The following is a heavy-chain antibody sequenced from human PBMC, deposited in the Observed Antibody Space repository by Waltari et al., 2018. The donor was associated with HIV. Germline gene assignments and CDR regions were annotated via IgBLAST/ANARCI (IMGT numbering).Heavy chain of an antibody. V-gene: IGHV3-48*03. J-gene: IGHJ6*03. CDR2: ISSSGSTI. CDR3: ARDRRDYYYYYYMDV. Sequence: EVQLVESGGGLVQPGGSLRLSCAAYGFPFRSYEMNWFSTAPGKGLEWVSYISSSGSTIYYADSVKGRFTISRDNAKNSLYLQMNSLRAEDTAVYYCARDRRDYYYYYYMDVWGKGTTVTVSS. CDR1: GFPFRSYE.